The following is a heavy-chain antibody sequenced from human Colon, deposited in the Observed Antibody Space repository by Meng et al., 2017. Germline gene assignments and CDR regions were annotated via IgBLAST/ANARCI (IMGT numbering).Heavy chain of an antibody. J-gene: IGHJ4*02. CDR1: GGSIKSRGYH. V-gene: IGHV4-31*03. CDR3: ARDTLYGTDY. CDR2: MSDSGTT. D-gene: IGHD4-17*01. Sequence: HLHEWGPGLVGPTADLYLVCTVSGGSIKSRGYHWSWVRQHPGKGLEYIGFMSDSGTTDYNPSLRSRVSISEIGSSKNQFSLTLRSVTAADTATYFCARDTLYGTDYWGQGVLVTVSS.